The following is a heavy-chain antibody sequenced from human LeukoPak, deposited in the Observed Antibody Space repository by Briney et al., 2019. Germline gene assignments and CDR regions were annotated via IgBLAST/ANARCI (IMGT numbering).Heavy chain of an antibody. J-gene: IGHJ4*02. CDR2: ISYDGSNK. Sequence: GGSLRLSCAASGFTFSSYAMHWVRQAPGKGLEWVAVISYDGSNKYYAESVKGRFTISRDNSKNTLYLQMNSLRAEDTAVYYCARVYVVNHFEYWGQGTLVTVSS. V-gene: IGHV3-30*04. CDR1: GFTFSSYA. CDR3: ARVYVVNHFEY. D-gene: IGHD2-21*01.